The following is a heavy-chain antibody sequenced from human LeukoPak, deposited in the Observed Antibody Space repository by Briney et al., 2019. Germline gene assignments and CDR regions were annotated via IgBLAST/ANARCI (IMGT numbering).Heavy chain of an antibody. D-gene: IGHD4-17*01. CDR1: GFTSSNYA. J-gene: IGHJ4*02. Sequence: PGGSLRLSCAGSGFTSSNYAMVWVRQAPGKGLEWVSVIYSGGSTYYADSVKGRFTISRHNSKNTLYLQMNSLIAEDTAVYYCARGYGDFDYWGQGTLVTVSS. CDR3: ARGYGDFDY. CDR2: IYSGGST. V-gene: IGHV3-53*04.